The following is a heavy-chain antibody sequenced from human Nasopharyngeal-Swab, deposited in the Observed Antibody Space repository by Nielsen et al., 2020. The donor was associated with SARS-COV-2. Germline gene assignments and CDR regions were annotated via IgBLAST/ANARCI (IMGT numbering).Heavy chain of an antibody. Sequence: SETLSLTCTVSGGSISSSSYYWIWIRQPPGKGLEWIGYIYYSGSTNYNPSLKSRVTISVDTSKNQFSLRLSSVTAADTAVYYCARVGGSYAHYLDYWGQGTLVTVSS. CDR1: GGSISSSSYY. D-gene: IGHD1-26*01. V-gene: IGHV4-61*01. CDR2: IYYSGST. CDR3: ARVGGSYAHYLDY. J-gene: IGHJ4*02.